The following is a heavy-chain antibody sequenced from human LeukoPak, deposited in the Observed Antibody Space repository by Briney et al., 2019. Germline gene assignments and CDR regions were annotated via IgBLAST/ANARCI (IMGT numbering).Heavy chain of an antibody. CDR3: ARSFSSSPFLYDY. CDR2: IGGSGRTT. D-gene: IGHD6-13*01. J-gene: IGHJ4*02. CDR1: GFTFSSFA. Sequence: GGSLRLSCAASGFTFSSFAMSWVRQTPGKGLEWVSFIGGSGRTTHYADSVKGRFIISRDNSKNTLYLQMNSLRAEDTAVYYCARSFSSSPFLYDYWGQGTLVTVSS. V-gene: IGHV3-23*01.